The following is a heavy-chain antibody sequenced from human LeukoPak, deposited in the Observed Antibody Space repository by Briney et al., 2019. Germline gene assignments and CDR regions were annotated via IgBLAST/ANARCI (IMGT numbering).Heavy chain of an antibody. Sequence: GVSVKVSCKVSGYTLTELSMHWVRQAPGKGLEWMGGFDPEDGETIYAQKSQGRVTMTEDTSTDTAYMELSSLRSEDTAVYYCATDPTPYEWELHPWGQGTLVTVSS. V-gene: IGHV1-24*01. CDR2: FDPEDGET. CDR3: ATDPTPYEWELHP. D-gene: IGHD1-26*01. CDR1: GYTLTELS. J-gene: IGHJ5*02.